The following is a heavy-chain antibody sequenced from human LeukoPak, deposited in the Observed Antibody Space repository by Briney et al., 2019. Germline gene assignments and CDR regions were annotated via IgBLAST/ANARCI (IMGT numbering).Heavy chain of an antibody. Sequence: KPSETLSLTCAVYGGSFSGYYWSWIRQPPGKGLEWIGYIYYSGSTNYNPSLKSRVTISVDTSKNQFSLKLSSVTAADTAVYYCARDSGGYFDYWGQGTLVTVSS. CDR1: GGSFSGYY. V-gene: IGHV4-59*01. J-gene: IGHJ4*02. D-gene: IGHD1-14*01. CDR2: IYYSGST. CDR3: ARDSGGYFDY.